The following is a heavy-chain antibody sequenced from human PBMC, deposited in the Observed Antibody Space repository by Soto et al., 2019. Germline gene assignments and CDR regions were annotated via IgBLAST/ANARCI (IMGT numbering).Heavy chain of an antibody. CDR3: ARGGYSYGHETLDY. CDR1: GDSVSYSDYS. J-gene: IGHJ4*02. Sequence: PSETLSLTCNVSGDSVSYSDYSWNWIGQRPGKGLEWIGYVYYSGNTYYNPSLKSRITISVDTSKSQFSLKLSSVTAADTAVYYCARGGYSYGHETLDYWGQGTLVT. D-gene: IGHD5-18*01. CDR2: VYYSGNT. V-gene: IGHV4-31*03.